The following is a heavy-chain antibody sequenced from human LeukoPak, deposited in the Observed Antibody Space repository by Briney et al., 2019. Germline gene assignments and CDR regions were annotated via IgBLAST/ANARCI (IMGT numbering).Heavy chain of an antibody. J-gene: IGHJ6*04. D-gene: IGHD3-10*01. V-gene: IGHV4-31*03. CDR1: GGSISSGGYY. Sequence: SQTLSLTCTVSGGSISSGGYYWSWIRQHPGKGLEWIGYIYYSGSTYYNPSLKSRVTISVDTSKNQFSLKLSSVTAADTAVYYSARESITMVRGVISDGMDVWGKGTTVTVSS. CDR2: IYYSGST. CDR3: ARESITMVRGVISDGMDV.